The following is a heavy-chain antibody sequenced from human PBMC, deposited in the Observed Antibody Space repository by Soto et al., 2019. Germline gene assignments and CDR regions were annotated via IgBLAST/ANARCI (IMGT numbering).Heavy chain of an antibody. D-gene: IGHD2-2*01. Sequence: PVGSLKISCKGPGHLFNNHWIGWVRQTPGKGLEWMGLIFTRDSETKTSPSFQGHVSFSVDNAKNSVSLQMNTLRVEDTAVYYCAREDSIIIPAVSDFWGQGTLVTVSS. CDR1: GHLFNNHW. J-gene: IGHJ4*02. CDR3: AREDSIIIPAVSDF. V-gene: IGHV5-51*01. CDR2: IFTRDSET.